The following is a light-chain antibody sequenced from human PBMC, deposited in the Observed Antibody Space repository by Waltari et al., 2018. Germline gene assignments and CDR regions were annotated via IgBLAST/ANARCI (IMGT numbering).Light chain of an antibody. CDR2: DAS. Sequence: DIQMTQSPSSLSASVGDRVTITCRASQSIATRLNWYQQKPGKAPKVLVYDASTLQSGGPSRFSGSASGTHFTLTISSLQPEDSATYYCQQSSNLPYTFGQGTTLEIK. J-gene: IGKJ2*01. CDR1: QSIATR. V-gene: IGKV1-39*01. CDR3: QQSSNLPYT.